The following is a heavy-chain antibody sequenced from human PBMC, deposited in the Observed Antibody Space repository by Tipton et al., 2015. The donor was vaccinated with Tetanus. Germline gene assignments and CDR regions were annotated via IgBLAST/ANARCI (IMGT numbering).Heavy chain of an antibody. D-gene: IGHD3-22*01. Sequence: QLVQSGAEVKRPGASLTVSCKASGYTFTGYYLYWVRQAPGQGLEWMGWIDPNSGGTIYAQKFQGRVTMNRDTSISTAYMELSRLRSDDTAVYYCARDRGDYIYYGMDVWGPGTTVTVTS. V-gene: IGHV1-2*02. CDR2: IDPNSGGT. CDR1: GYTFTGYY. J-gene: IGHJ6*02. CDR3: ARDRGDYIYYGMDV.